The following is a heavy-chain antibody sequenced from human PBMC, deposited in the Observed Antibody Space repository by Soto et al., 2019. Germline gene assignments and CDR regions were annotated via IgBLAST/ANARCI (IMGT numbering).Heavy chain of an antibody. Sequence: EVQLVQSGAEVKKPGESLRISCKGSGYSFTSYWISWVRQMPGKGLEWMGRIDPSDSYTNYSPSFQGHVTISADKSISTAYLQWSSLKASDTAMYYCARGGFGETYLNRYNWFDPWGQGTLVTVSS. CDR2: IDPSDSYT. V-gene: IGHV5-10-1*03. D-gene: IGHD3-10*01. J-gene: IGHJ5*02. CDR1: GYSFTSYW. CDR3: ARGGFGETYLNRYNWFDP.